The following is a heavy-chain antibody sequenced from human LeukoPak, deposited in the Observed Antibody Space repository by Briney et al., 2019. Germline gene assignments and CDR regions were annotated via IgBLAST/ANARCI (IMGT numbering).Heavy chain of an antibody. Sequence: GGSLRLSCTASGFTFGDYGLSWVRQAPGKGLEWVGFIRSKTYGGTTEYAASVKGRFTISRDDSKSIAYLQMNSLKTEDTAVYYCSGSFGELSFFDYWGQGTLVTVSS. J-gene: IGHJ4*02. CDR1: GFTFGDYG. CDR2: IRSKTYGGTT. D-gene: IGHD3-10*01. V-gene: IGHV3-49*04. CDR3: SGSFGELSFFDY.